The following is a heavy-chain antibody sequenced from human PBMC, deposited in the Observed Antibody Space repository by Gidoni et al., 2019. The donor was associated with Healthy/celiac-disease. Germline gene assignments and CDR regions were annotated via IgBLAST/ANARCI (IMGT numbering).Heavy chain of an antibody. CDR2: IYTSGST. CDR3: ARVSDFGYSYGSFDY. D-gene: IGHD5-18*01. Sequence: QVQLQESGPGLVKPSQTLSLTCTVSGGSISSGSYYWSWIRQPAGKGLEWIGRIYTSGSTNYNPSLKSRVTISVDTSKNQFSLKLSSVTAADTVVYYCARVSDFGYSYGSFDYWGQGTMVTVSS. J-gene: IGHJ4*02. V-gene: IGHV4-61*02. CDR1: GGSISSGSYY.